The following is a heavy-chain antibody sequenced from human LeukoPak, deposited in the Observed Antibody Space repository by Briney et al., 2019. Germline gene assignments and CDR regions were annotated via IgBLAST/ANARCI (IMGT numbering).Heavy chain of an antibody. CDR3: ARHSKYYYDSSGSYVGYFQH. J-gene: IGHJ1*01. D-gene: IGHD3-22*01. CDR2: IYYSGST. V-gene: IGHV4-59*08. CDR1: GGSISVYY. Sequence: SETLSLTCTVSGGSISVYYWSWIRQPPGKGLEWIGYIYYSGSTNYNPSLKSRVTISLDTSKNQFSLKLSSVTAADTAVYYCARHSKYYYDSSGSYVGYFQHWGQGTLVTVSS.